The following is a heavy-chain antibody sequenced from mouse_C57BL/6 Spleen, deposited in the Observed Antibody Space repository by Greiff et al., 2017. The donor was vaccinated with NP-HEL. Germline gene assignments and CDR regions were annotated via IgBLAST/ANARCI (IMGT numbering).Heavy chain of an antibody. CDR3: AGDEDYDYDGGYAMDY. J-gene: IGHJ4*01. V-gene: IGHV5-4*01. CDR1: GFTFSSYA. CDR2: ISDGGSYT. Sequence: EVKLVESGGGLVKPGGSLKLSCAASGFTFSSYAMSWVRQTPEKRLEWVATISDGGSYTYYPDNVKGRFTISRDNAKNNLYLQMSHLKSEDTAMYYCAGDEDYDYDGGYAMDYWGQGTSVTVSS. D-gene: IGHD2-4*01.